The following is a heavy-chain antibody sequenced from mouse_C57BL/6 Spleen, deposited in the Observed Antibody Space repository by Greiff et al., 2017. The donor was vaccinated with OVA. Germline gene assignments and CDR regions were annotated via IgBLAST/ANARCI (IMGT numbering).Heavy chain of an antibody. Sequence: QVQLKESGAELVRPGASVTLSCKASGYTFTDYEMHWVKQTPVHGLEWIGAIDPETGGTAYNQKFKGKAILTADKSSSTAYMELRSLTSEDSAVYYCTRGGRRYYFDYWGQGTTLTVSS. CDR3: TRGGRRYYFDY. D-gene: IGHD3-3*01. CDR1: GYTFTDYE. V-gene: IGHV1-15*01. J-gene: IGHJ2*01. CDR2: IDPETGGT.